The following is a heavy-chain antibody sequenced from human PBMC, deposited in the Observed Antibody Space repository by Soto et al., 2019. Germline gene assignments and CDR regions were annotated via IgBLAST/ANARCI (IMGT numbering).Heavy chain of an antibody. D-gene: IGHD4-17*01. CDR3: AGAPLWDYGDSEVDY. CDR2: IYYSGST. Sequence: QVQLQQSGPGLVKPPQTLSLTCTFSGGPISSGGYYWSWIRHHPWKGLEWVGYIYYSGSTYYNPSLKSRVTIAVDTAKNQCSLKLSSVTAADTALYYCAGAPLWDYGDSEVDYWCQGTLVTVSS. CDR1: GGPISSGGYY. V-gene: IGHV4-31*03. J-gene: IGHJ4*02.